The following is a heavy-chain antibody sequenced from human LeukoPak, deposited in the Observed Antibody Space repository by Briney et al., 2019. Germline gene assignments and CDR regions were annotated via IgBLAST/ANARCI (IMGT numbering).Heavy chain of an antibody. CDR1: GYTFTSYG. V-gene: IGHV1-18*01. D-gene: IGHD3-3*01. J-gene: IGHJ4*02. CDR3: ARDPYYDFWSGYYHYFDY. CDR2: ISAYNGNT. Sequence: ASVKVSCKASGYTFTSYGISWVRQAPGQGLEWMGWISAYNGNTNYAQKLLGRVTMTTDTSTSTAYMELRSLRSDDTAVYYCARDPYYDFWSGYYHYFDYWGQGTLVTVSS.